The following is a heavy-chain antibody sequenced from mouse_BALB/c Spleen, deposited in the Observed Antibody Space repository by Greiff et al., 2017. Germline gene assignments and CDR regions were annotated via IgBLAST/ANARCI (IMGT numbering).Heavy chain of an antibody. CDR1: GFSLTSYG. CDR3: ARSLGLRRRDWFAY. V-gene: IGHV2-2*02. CDR2: IWSGGST. Sequence: VKLQESGPGLVQPSQSLSITCTVSGFSLTSYGVHWVRQSPGKGLEWLGVIWSGGSTDYNAAFISRLSISKDNSKSQVFFKMNSLQANDTAIYYCARSLGLRRRDWFAYWGQGTLVTVSA. J-gene: IGHJ3*01. D-gene: IGHD2-4*01.